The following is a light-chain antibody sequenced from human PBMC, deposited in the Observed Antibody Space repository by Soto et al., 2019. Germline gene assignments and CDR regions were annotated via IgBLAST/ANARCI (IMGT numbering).Light chain of an antibody. Sequence: EIVFTQSPATLSLSPGERATLSCRASQSVSSYLAWYQQKPGQAPRLLIYDASNRANGIPARFSGSGSGTDFTLTISSLEPEDFAFYYCQQRSNWHPFTFGQGTRLEIK. V-gene: IGKV3-11*01. CDR3: QQRSNWHPFT. CDR1: QSVSSY. J-gene: IGKJ5*01. CDR2: DAS.